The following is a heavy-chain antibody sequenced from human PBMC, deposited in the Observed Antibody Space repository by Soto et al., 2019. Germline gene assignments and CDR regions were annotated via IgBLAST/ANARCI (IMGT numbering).Heavy chain of an antibody. CDR2: INPKNGDT. CDR1: GYTLTDYY. Sequence: ASVKVCCKASGYTLTDYYMHWVRQAPGQGLEWMGWINPKNGDTNSAQKFRGRVTMTRDTSISTAYLELSSLRSDDTAVYYCARSTGSYSHYGTDVWGQVTTVPVSS. D-gene: IGHD3-10*01. CDR3: ARSTGSYSHYGTDV. J-gene: IGHJ6*02. V-gene: IGHV1-2*02.